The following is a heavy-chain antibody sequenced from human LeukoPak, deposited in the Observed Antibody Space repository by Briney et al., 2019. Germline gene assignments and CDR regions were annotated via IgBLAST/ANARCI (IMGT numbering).Heavy chain of an antibody. CDR1: GFTFGKYW. CDR3: ARDQYDTWSRRGNFDS. Sequence: GGSLRLSCVASGFTFGKYWMSWVRQAPGKGLEWVANIKLDGSEKNYVDSVKGRFTISRGNTKNSLYLQMNSLRVEDTAVFYCARDQYDTWSRRGNFDSWGQGTLVIVSS. J-gene: IGHJ4*02. CDR2: IKLDGSEK. V-gene: IGHV3-7*03. D-gene: IGHD3-3*01.